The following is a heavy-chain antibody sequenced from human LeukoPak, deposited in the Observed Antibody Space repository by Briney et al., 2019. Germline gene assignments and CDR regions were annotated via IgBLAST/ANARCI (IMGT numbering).Heavy chain of an antibody. D-gene: IGHD4-17*01. CDR3: ARRTVTTFSFWFDP. V-gene: IGHV4-4*09. Sequence: SETLSLTYTVSGGSISSYYWSWIRQPPGKGLEWIAYIYTSGSTNYNPSLKSRVTISVDTSKNQFSLKLSSVTAADTAVYYCARRTVTTFSFWFDPWGQGTLVTVSS. J-gene: IGHJ5*02. CDR1: GGSISSYY. CDR2: IYTSGST.